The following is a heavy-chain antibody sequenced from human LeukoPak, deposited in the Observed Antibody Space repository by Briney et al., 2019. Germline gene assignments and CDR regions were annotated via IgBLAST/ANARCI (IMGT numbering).Heavy chain of an antibody. CDR3: ARDRGYHAAGVDY. J-gene: IGHJ4*02. CDR2: IYYSGST. Sequence: SETLSLTCSVSNGSISSSGYYWGWIRQPPGKDLEWIGSIYYSGSTYYNPSLKSRVTISVDTSMNQFSLKLTSVTAADTAVYYCARDRGYHAAGVDYWGQGTLVTVSS. D-gene: IGHD3-22*01. V-gene: IGHV4-39*02. CDR1: NGSISSSGYY.